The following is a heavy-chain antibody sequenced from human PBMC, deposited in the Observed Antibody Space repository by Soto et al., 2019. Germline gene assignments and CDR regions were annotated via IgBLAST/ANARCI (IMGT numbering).Heavy chain of an antibody. CDR1: GYSFTSYW. J-gene: IGHJ4*02. CDR3: ARHDGRGDILTGFFFY. D-gene: IGHD3-9*01. V-gene: IGHV5-51*01. Sequence: GESLKISCKGSGYSFTSYWIGWVRQMPGKGLEWMGIIYPGDSDTRYSPSFQGQVTISADKSISTAYLQWSSLKASDTAMYYCARHDGRGDILTGFFFYWGQGTLVTVS. CDR2: IYPGDSDT.